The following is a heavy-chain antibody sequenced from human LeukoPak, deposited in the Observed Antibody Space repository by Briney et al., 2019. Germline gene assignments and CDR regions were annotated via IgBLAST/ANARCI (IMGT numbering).Heavy chain of an antibody. V-gene: IGHV4-4*02. CDR2: IYHSGST. J-gene: IGHJ4*02. CDR3: ARASHWNQLHYLDY. CDR1: GGSISSSNW. Sequence: PSETLSLTCAVSGGSISSSNWWSWVRQPPGKGLEWIGEIYHSGSTNYNPSLKSRVTISVDKSKNQFSLKLSSVTAADTAVYYCARASHWNQLHYLDYWGQGTLVTVSS. D-gene: IGHD1-1*01.